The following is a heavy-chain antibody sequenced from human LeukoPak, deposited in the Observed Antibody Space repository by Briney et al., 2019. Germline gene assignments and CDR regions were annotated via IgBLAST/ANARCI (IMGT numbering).Heavy chain of an antibody. CDR2: IIPIFGTA. D-gene: IGHD6-19*01. Sequence: GGSLRLSCAASGFVVSDNYISWVRQAPGQGLEWMGGIIPIFGTANYAQKFQGRVTITTDESTSTAYMELSSLRSEDTAVYYCARGAAVASFDPWGQGTLVTVSS. CDR3: ARGAAVASFDP. V-gene: IGHV1-69*05. J-gene: IGHJ5*02. CDR1: GFVVSDNY.